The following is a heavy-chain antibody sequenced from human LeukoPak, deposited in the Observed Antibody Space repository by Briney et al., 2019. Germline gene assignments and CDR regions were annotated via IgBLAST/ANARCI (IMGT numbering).Heavy chain of an antibody. Sequence: GGSLRLSCAASGFTFSTFAMSWVRQDPGRGLEWVSSITGAGSTTYYPESVKGRFTISRDYSKNTLYLQMNSLRVEDTAVYFCVRDRNYFEALQRSYWGQGTLVTVSS. CDR3: VRDRNYFEALQRSY. CDR1: GFTFSTFA. J-gene: IGHJ4*02. D-gene: IGHD1-7*01. V-gene: IGHV3-23*01. CDR2: ITGAGSTT.